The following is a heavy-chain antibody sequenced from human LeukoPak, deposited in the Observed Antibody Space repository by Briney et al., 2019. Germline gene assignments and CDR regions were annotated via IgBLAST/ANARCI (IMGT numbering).Heavy chain of an antibody. CDR1: GYRLTSYW. Sequence: GGSLKISCQGSGYRLTSYWIGWVRPIPGKGLEWMGIIYPGDSDTRYCPSFQGQVTISADKSISTAYLQWSSMKASDTAMYYCERLSSGCDWVDYWGEGTLVTVSS. V-gene: IGHV5-51*01. D-gene: IGHD6-19*01. CDR2: IYPGDSDT. CDR3: ERLSSGCDWVDY. J-gene: IGHJ4*02.